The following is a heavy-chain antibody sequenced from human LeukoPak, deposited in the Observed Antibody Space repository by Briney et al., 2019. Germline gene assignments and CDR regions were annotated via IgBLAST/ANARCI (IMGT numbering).Heavy chain of an antibody. Sequence: GGSLRLSCAASGFTFSSYAMTWVRQGPGKGLEWVSDISGGGGSTYYADSVKGRFTISRDNSKNTLYLQMNSLRAEDTAVYYCAKDVSVYQLLLDAFDIWGQGTMVTVSS. CDR1: GFTFSSYA. CDR2: ISGGGGST. V-gene: IGHV3-23*01. D-gene: IGHD2-2*01. J-gene: IGHJ3*02. CDR3: AKDVSVYQLLLDAFDI.